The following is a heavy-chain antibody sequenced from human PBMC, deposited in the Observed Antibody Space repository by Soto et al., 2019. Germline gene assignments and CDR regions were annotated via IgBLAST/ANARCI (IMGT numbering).Heavy chain of an antibody. V-gene: IGHV1-18*01. CDR3: AREHQPSYYYDSSGTGDFDY. D-gene: IGHD3-22*01. J-gene: IGHJ4*02. CDR2: ISAYNGNT. Sequence: ASVKVSCKASGYTFTSYGISWVRQAPGQGLEWMGWISAYNGNTNYAQKLQGRVTMTTDTSTSTAYMELRSLRSDDTAVYYCAREHQPSYYYDSSGTGDFDYWGQGTLVTVSS. CDR1: GYTFTSYG.